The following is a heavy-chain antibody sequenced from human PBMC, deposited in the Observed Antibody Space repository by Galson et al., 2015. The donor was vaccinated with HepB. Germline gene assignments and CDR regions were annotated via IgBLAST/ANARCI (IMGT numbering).Heavy chain of an antibody. CDR3: AKRDVDTAMVTGWYYYYGMDV. J-gene: IGHJ6*02. CDR1: GFTFSSYA. D-gene: IGHD5-18*01. Sequence: SLRLSCAASGFTFSSYAMSWVRQAPGKGLEWVSAISGSGGSTYYADSVKGRFTISRDNSKNTLYLQMNSLRAEDTAVYYCAKRDVDTAMVTGWYYYYGMDVWGQGTTVTVSS. CDR2: ISGSGGST. V-gene: IGHV3-23*01.